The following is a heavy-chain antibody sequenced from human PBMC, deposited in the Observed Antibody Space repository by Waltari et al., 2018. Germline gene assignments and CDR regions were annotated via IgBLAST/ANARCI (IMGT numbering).Heavy chain of an antibody. Sequence: QVQLVQSGAEVKKPGSAVKVYCKAAGGTFRRYAIRWVRHAPGQGLEWMGGIIPIFGTANYAQKFQGRVTMTRDTSICTAYMELSRLRSDDTAVYYCARGPVLVPVWDYWGQGTLVTVSS. V-gene: IGHV1-69*05. J-gene: IGHJ4*02. D-gene: IGHD3-3*01. CDR1: GGTFRRYA. CDR3: ARGPVLVPVWDY. CDR2: IIPIFGTA.